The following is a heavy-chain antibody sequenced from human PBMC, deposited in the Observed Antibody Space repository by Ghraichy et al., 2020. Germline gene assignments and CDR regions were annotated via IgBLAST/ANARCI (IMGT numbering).Heavy chain of an antibody. CDR1: GGSFSGYY. Sequence: SETLSLTCAVYGGSFSGYYWSWIRQPPGKGLEWIGEINHSGSTNYNPSLKSRVTISVDTSKNQFSLKLSSVTAADTAVYYCARAGQVWGSYRYPPRSDYWGQGTLVTVSS. V-gene: IGHV4-34*01. D-gene: IGHD3-16*02. J-gene: IGHJ4*02. CDR3: ARAGQVWGSYRYPPRSDY. CDR2: INHSGST.